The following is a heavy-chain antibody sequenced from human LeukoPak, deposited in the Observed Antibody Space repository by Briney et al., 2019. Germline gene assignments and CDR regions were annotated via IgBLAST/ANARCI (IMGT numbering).Heavy chain of an antibody. J-gene: IGHJ3*02. CDR1: QFTFSNYA. CDR3: AVINYDAFDI. Sequence: PGGSLRLSCAASQFTFSNYAFHWVRQAPSKGLEWVALITYDGGKKDYADSVKGRFTISRDNAKNSLYLQMNSLRAEDTAVYYCAVINYDAFDIWGQGTMVTVSS. CDR2: ITYDGGKK. V-gene: IGHV3-30*04. D-gene: IGHD3-16*02.